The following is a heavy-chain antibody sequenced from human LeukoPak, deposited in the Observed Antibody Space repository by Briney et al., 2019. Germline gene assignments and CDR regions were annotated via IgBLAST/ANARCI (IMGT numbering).Heavy chain of an antibody. CDR3: ASLLYGSGSYFDY. CDR1: GGSISTTSYF. CDR2: IYYSGST. V-gene: IGHV4-39*01. J-gene: IGHJ4*02. Sequence: PSETLSLTCTVSGGSISTTSYFWGWIRQPPGKGLEWIGSIYYSGSTYYNPSLKSRVTISVDTSKNQFSLKLSSVTAADTAVYYCASLLYGSGSYFDYWGQGTLVTVSS. D-gene: IGHD3-10*01.